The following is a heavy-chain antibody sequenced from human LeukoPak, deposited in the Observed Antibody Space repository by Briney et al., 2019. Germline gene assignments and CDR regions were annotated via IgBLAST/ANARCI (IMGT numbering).Heavy chain of an antibody. J-gene: IGHJ4*02. CDR2: INAGNGHT. V-gene: IGHV1-3*01. CDR3: ARGIWSATRVDYYLDN. Sequence: ASVKVSCKASGYTFSGYAIHWVRQAPGQRFEWMGWINAGNGHTKYSQNFQGRVTITRDSSANIAYMDVSSLTSEDTAVYYCARGIWSATRVDYYLDNWGRGTPVTVSS. D-gene: IGHD5-24*01. CDR1: GYTFSGYA.